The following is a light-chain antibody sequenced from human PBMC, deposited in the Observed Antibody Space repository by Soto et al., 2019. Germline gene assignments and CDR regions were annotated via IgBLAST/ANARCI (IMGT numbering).Light chain of an antibody. J-gene: IGLJ3*02. CDR2: EVS. V-gene: IGLV2-14*01. CDR3: SSFTNAYTWV. CDR1: TSDVGGYNY. Sequence: QSALTQPASVSGSPGQSITISCTGTTSDVGGYNYVSWFQQHPGKVPKLMIYEVSHRPSGVSNRFSGSKSGNTASLTISGLQAEDEADYYCSSFTNAYTWVFGGGTKLTV.